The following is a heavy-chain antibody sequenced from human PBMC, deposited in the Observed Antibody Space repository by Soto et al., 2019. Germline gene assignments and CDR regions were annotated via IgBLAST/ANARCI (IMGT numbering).Heavy chain of an antibody. CDR1: GGSISSYY. J-gene: IGHJ3*02. Sequence: SETLSLTCTVSGGSISSYYWSWIRQPPGKGLEWIGYIYYSGSTNYNPSLRSRVTISVDTSKNQFSLKLSSVTAADTAVYYCGRDGSVAVAVDDAFDIWGQGTMVTVSS. CDR2: IYYSGST. CDR3: GRDGSVAVAVDDAFDI. V-gene: IGHV4-59*01. D-gene: IGHD6-13*01.